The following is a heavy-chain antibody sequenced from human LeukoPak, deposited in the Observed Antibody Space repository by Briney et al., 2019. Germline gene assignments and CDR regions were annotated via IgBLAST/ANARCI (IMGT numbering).Heavy chain of an antibody. Sequence: PGKPLRLSCAASGFSFSTYGIHWVRQAPGKGLEWVAVMWYDGSKDYYADSVKGRFTISRDTSKNTLYLQMNNLRAEDTAVYYCAKDRETYEYTFDYWGQGTLVTVSS. J-gene: IGHJ4*02. CDR1: GFSFSTYG. D-gene: IGHD6-6*01. V-gene: IGHV3-33*06. CDR3: AKDRETYEYTFDY. CDR2: MWYDGSKD.